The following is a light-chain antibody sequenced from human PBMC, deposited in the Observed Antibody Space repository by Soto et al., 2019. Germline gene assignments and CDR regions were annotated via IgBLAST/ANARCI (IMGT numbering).Light chain of an antibody. Sequence: QSALTQPASVSGSPGQSITISFTGTSSDVGAYNYVSWYQHHPGKAPKLMIYDVSNRPSGVSDRFSGSNSCNTASLTISGLQVGDQADYYCGSYTRSSTVLFCGGTKLTV. CDR2: DVS. V-gene: IGLV2-14*03. CDR1: SSDVGAYNY. J-gene: IGLJ2*01. CDR3: GSYTRSSTVL.